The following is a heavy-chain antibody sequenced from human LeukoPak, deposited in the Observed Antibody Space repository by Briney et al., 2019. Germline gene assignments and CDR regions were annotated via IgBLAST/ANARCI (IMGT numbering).Heavy chain of an antibody. D-gene: IGHD4-17*01. CDR2: ISYDRSEE. Sequence: GTSLRLSCAASGFSISSHGMHWVRQAPGKGPEWVAVISYDRSEEYYANSVKGRFTITRDNSNNTLYLQMNSLTAEDTAIYYCAREGYGDKRRCLDYWGQGTLVTVSS. J-gene: IGHJ4*02. CDR1: GFSISSHG. V-gene: IGHV3-30*03. CDR3: AREGYGDKRRCLDY.